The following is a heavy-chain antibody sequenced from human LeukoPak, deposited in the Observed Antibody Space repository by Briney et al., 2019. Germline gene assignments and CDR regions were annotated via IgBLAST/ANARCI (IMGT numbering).Heavy chain of an antibody. CDR1: GFTFSXXX. CDR2: XXYDGSNK. J-gene: IGHJ6*02. D-gene: IGHD3-10*01. V-gene: IGHV3-30-3*01. CDR3: ARGGLWFGATYGMDV. Sequence: PGRSLRLSCXASGFTFSXXXXXXVRQAXGXXXXXXXXXXYDGSNKYYXDSVXXXXXXXRDNSKNTLYLQMNSLRAEDTAVYYCARGGLWFGATYGMDVWGQGTTVTVSS.